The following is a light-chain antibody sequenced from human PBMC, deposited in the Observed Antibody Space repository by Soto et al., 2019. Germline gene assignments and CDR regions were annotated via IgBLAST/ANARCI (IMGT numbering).Light chain of an antibody. CDR2: EVT. V-gene: IGLV2-11*01. Sequence: QSALTQPRSVSGSPGQSVTISCTGTSSDVGGYNCVSWYQQHPGKAPQLMIHEVTQRHSGVPDRFSGSKSGNTASLTISGLQAEDEADYYCCSHSATYTFVFGTGTKVTVL. CDR3: CSHSATYTFV. CDR1: SSDVGGYNC. J-gene: IGLJ1*01.